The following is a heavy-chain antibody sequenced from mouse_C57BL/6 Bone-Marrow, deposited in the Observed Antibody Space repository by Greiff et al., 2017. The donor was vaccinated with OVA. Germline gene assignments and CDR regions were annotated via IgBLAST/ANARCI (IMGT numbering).Heavy chain of an antibody. V-gene: IGHV1-54*01. D-gene: IGHD1-1*01. CDR2: INPGSGGT. J-gene: IGHJ2*01. CDR1: GYAFTNYL. CDR3: ARKVATRRVFDY. Sequence: QVQLKESGAELVRPGTSVKVSCKASGYAFTNYLIEWVKQRPGQGLEWIGVINPGSGGTNYNEKFKGKATLTADKSSSTAYMQLSSLTSEDSAVYFCARKVATRRVFDYWGQGTTLTVSS.